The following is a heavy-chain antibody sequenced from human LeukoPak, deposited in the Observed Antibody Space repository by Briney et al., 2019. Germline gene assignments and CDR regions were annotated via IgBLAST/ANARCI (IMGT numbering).Heavy chain of an antibody. CDR2: MKQDGREK. V-gene: IGHV3-7*01. CDR1: GFIFSNYW. D-gene: IGHD3-16*01. CDR3: AVGGYDWMMYYFDY. Sequence: GGSLRLSCVASGFIFSNYWMSWVRQVPGKGLEWVANMKQDGREKYLVDSVKGRFTISRDNAKNSLYLHMNSLRAEDTAVYYCAVGGYDWMMYYFDYWGQGTLVTVSS. J-gene: IGHJ4*02.